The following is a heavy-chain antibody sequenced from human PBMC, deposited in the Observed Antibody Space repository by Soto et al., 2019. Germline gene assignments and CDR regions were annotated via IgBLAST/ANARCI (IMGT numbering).Heavy chain of an antibody. Sequence: EVQLLESGGGFVQPGGSLRLSCAASGFTFSNYAMSWVRQAPGKGLEWVSAITAYGDSTHYADSVKGRFTISRDSPKNSLYLEMDSLRAEDTAVYYCAKYPPWYDRDCYPPPGFDPWGQGTLVTVSS. CDR3: AKYPPWYDRDCYPPPGFDP. V-gene: IGHV3-23*01. J-gene: IGHJ5*02. D-gene: IGHD1-7*01. CDR1: GFTFSNYA. CDR2: ITAYGDST.